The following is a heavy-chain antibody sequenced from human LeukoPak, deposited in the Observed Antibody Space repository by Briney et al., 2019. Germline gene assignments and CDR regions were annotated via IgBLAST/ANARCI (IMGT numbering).Heavy chain of an antibody. CDR2: INNDGSSA. J-gene: IGHJ6*02. CDR1: EFTFSSYS. V-gene: IGHV3-74*01. Sequence: GGSLRLSCVASEFTFSSYSMNWVRQAPGKGLVWVSRINNDGSSASYVDSVKGRFTISRDNAKNTLFLQMNSLRAEDTAVYYCARRGTGHGMDVWGQGTTVIVSS. D-gene: IGHD1-1*01. CDR3: ARRGTGHGMDV.